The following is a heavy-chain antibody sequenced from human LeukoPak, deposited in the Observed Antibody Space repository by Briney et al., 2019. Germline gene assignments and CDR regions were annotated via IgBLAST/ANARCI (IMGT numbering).Heavy chain of an antibody. CDR1: GGTFSSYA. Sequence: SVKVSCKASGGTFSSYAISWVRQAPGQGLEWMGRIIPILGIANYAQKLQGRVTMTTDTSTSTAYMELRSLRSDDTAVYYCAREILVPAANLDYWGQGTLVTVSS. CDR3: AREILVPAANLDY. D-gene: IGHD2-2*01. J-gene: IGHJ4*02. CDR2: IIPILGIA. V-gene: IGHV1-69*04.